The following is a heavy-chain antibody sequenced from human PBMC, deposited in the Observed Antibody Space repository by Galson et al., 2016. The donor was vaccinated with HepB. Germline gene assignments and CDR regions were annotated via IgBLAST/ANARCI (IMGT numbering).Heavy chain of an antibody. J-gene: IGHJ5*02. CDR3: ARDAQFYYDSSGYRPPSCLDP. V-gene: IGHV1-46*01. CDR2: INPSGGST. Sequence: SVKVSCKASGYIFTSYYIHWVRQAPGQGLEWMGIINPSGGSTSYAQKFQGRVTMTRDTSTSTVYMDLTSLRSEDTAVYYCARDAQFYYDSSGYRPPSCLDPWGQGTLVTVSS. D-gene: IGHD3-22*01. CDR1: GYIFTSYY.